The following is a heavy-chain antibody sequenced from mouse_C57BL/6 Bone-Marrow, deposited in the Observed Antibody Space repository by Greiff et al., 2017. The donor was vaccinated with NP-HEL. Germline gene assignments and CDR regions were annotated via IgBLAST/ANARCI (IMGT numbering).Heavy chain of an antibody. J-gene: IGHJ3*01. V-gene: IGHV1-62-2*01. D-gene: IGHD2-3*01. Sequence: QVQLQQSGAELVKPGASVKLSCKASGYTFTEYTIHWVKQRSGQGLEWIGWFYPGSGSIKYNEKFKDKATLTADKSSSTAYMELSRLTSEDSAVYFCARHEDRGDGSPFAYWGQGTLGTVSA. CDR1: GYTFTEYT. CDR2: FYPGSGSI. CDR3: ARHEDRGDGSPFAY.